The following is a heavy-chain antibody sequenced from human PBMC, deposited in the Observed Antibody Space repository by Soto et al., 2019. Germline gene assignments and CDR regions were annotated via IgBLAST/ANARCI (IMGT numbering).Heavy chain of an antibody. J-gene: IGHJ4*02. Sequence: QVQLVESGGGVVQPVRSLRLSCAASGFTFSSYAMHWVRQAPGKGLEWVAVISYDGSNKYYADSVKGRFTISRDNSKNTLYLQMNSLRAEDTAVYYCARDATLFGDGYNYLYFFDYWGQGTLVTVSS. CDR3: ARDATLFGDGYNYLYFFDY. CDR2: ISYDGSNK. D-gene: IGHD5-12*01. V-gene: IGHV3-30-3*01. CDR1: GFTFSSYA.